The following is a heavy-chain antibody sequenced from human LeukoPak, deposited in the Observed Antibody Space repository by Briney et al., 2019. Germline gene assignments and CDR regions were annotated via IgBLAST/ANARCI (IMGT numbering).Heavy chain of an antibody. CDR3: VRGRYSSGWFKDKNWFDP. Sequence: SETLSLTCTVSGGSISSYYWSWIRQPPGKGLEWIGYIYYSGSTNYNPSLKSRATISVDTSKNQFSLKLSSVTAADTAVYYCVRGRYSSGWFKDKNWFDPWGQGIPVTVSS. J-gene: IGHJ5*02. D-gene: IGHD6-19*01. CDR2: IYYSGST. V-gene: IGHV4-59*12. CDR1: GGSISSYY.